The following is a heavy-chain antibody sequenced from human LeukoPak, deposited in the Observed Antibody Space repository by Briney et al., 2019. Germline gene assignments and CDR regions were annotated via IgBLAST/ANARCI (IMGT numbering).Heavy chain of an antibody. D-gene: IGHD6-25*01. CDR1: GYTFTSYY. CDR3: ARNLAAGDY. V-gene: IGHV1-46*01. J-gene: IGHJ4*02. Sequence: GASVKVSCKASGYTFTSYYLHWVRQAPGQGLEWMGIINPSGSSTNYAQKFQGRVTMTTDTSTNTVYMGLSSLRSGDTAVYYCARNLAAGDYWGQGTLVTVSS. CDR2: INPSGSST.